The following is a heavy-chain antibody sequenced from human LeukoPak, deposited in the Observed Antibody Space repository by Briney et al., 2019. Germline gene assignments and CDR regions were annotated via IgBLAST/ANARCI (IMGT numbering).Heavy chain of an antibody. CDR2: ISGSGGST. J-gene: IGHJ4*02. CDR3: ARAHNWKYGSFDF. CDR1: GFTFSSYA. V-gene: IGHV3-23*01. Sequence: GGSLRLSCAASGFTFSSYAMSWVRQAPGKGLEWVSAISGSGGSTYYADSVKGRFTISRDNSKNTLYLQTNSLRAEDTAVYYCARAHNWKYGSFDFWGQGTLVTVSS. D-gene: IGHD1-7*01.